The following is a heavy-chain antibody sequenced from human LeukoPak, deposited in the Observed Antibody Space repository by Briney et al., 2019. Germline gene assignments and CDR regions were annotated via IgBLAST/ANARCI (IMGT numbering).Heavy chain of an antibody. Sequence: GGSLRFSCAASGFLFSKYAMSWVRQAPGKGLEWVSSLSDNGDNTYYEDSVKGRFTISRATSRNTLYLQMNSLKADDTAVYYCAKSLPIIYGDFDYWGQGTLVTVSS. D-gene: IGHD4-17*01. CDR2: LSDNGDNT. CDR1: GFLFSKYA. V-gene: IGHV3-23*01. J-gene: IGHJ4*02. CDR3: AKSLPIIYGDFDY.